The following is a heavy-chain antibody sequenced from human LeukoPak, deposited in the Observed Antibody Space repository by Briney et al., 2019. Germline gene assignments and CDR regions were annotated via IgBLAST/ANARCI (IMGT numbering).Heavy chain of an antibody. CDR1: GFTFSSFS. Sequence: GGSLRLSCAASGFTFSSFSTNWARQAPGKGLEWVPSIISSCSYIYYADSVKGRFTISRDNAKNSLYLQMNSLRAEDTAVYYCANGLVEATTLLGGFDYWGQGTLVTVSS. V-gene: IGHV3-21*01. CDR2: IISSCSYI. D-gene: IGHD1-26*01. J-gene: IGHJ4*02. CDR3: ANGLVEATTLLGGFDY.